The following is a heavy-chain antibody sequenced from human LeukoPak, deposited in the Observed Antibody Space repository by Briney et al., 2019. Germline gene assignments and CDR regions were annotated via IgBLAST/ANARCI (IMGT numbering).Heavy chain of an antibody. CDR2: ISSSSSYI. J-gene: IGHJ4*02. V-gene: IGHV3-21*01. CDR1: GFTFSSYS. D-gene: IGHD6-19*01. CDR3: ARGHGIAVAGTGLDY. Sequence: GGSLRLSCAASGFTFSSYSMNRVRQAPGKGLECVSSISSSSSYIYYADSVKGRFTISRDNAKNSLYLQMNSLRAEDTAVYYCARGHGIAVAGTGLDYWGQGTLVTVSS.